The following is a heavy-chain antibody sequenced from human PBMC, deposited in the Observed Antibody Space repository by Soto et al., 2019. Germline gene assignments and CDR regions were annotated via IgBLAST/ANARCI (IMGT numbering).Heavy chain of an antibody. Sequence: PSETLSLTCAVYGGSFSGYYWSWIRQPPGKGLEWIGEINHSGSTNYNPSLKSRVTISVDTSKNQFSLNLTSVTAADTAVYYCASRWSRLRKFDYWGQGTLVTVSS. J-gene: IGHJ4*02. CDR1: GGSFSGYY. D-gene: IGHD6-25*01. CDR2: INHSGST. V-gene: IGHV4-34*01. CDR3: ASRWSRLRKFDY.